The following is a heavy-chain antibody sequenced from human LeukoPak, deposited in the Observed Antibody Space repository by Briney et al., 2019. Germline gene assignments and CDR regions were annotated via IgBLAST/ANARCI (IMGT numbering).Heavy chain of an antibody. V-gene: IGHV3-48*04. Sequence: GGSLRLSCAASGFTFSSYAMSWVRQAPGKGLEWVSYISSSSSTIYYADPVKGRFTISRDNAKNSLYLQMNSLRAEDTAVYYCARDVTMTFDYWGQGTLVTVSS. CDR2: ISSSSSTI. D-gene: IGHD3-22*01. J-gene: IGHJ4*02. CDR1: GFTFSSYA. CDR3: ARDVTMTFDY.